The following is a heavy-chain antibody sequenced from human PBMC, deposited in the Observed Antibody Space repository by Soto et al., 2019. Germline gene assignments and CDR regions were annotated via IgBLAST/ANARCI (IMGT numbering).Heavy chain of an antibody. CDR3: ASWPHSSTAY. CDR1: GFTFSSYA. V-gene: IGHV3-30-3*01. Sequence: LRLSCAASGFTFSSYAMHGVRQAPGKGLEWVAVISYDGSNKYYADSVKGRFTISRDNSKNTLYLQMNSLRAEDTAVYYCASWPHSSTAYWGPGTLVTVSS. CDR2: ISYDGSNK. J-gene: IGHJ4*02. D-gene: IGHD6-19*01.